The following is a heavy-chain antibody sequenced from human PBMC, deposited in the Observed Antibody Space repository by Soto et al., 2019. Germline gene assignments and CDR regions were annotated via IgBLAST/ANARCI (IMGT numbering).Heavy chain of an antibody. D-gene: IGHD3-10*01. CDR2: ISDSGGKT. J-gene: IGHJ6*02. CDR3: VKGGRYLVRGVTYYYYGMDV. CDR1: GFTFSSYA. V-gene: IGHV3-23*01. Sequence: EVQLLESGGGLLQPGGSLRLSCAASGFTFSSYAMSWVRQAPGKGLEWVSSISDSGGKTYYADSVKGRFTISRDNSKNTLYLQMNSLRAEDTAVYYCVKGGRYLVRGVTYYYYGMDVWGQGTTVTVSS.